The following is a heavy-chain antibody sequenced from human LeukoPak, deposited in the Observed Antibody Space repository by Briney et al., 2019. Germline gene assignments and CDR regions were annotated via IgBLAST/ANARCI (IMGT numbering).Heavy chain of an antibody. J-gene: IGHJ4*02. CDR2: ISGSGGST. Sequence: GGSPRLSCAASGFTFSSYGMSWVRQAPGKGLEWVSAISGSGGSTYYADSVKGRFTISRDNSKNTLYLQMNSLRAEDTAVYYCAKDPYGSGSPMGFDYWGQGTLVTVSS. CDR1: GFTFSSYG. CDR3: AKDPYGSGSPMGFDY. D-gene: IGHD3-10*01. V-gene: IGHV3-23*01.